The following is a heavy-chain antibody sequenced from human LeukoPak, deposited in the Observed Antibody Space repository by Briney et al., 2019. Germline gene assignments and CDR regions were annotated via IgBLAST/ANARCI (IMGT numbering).Heavy chain of an antibody. CDR3: ATGSYLYDAFDI. D-gene: IGHD1-26*01. V-gene: IGHV1-2*02. CDR1: GYTFSGYY. J-gene: IGHJ3*02. CDR2: INPNSGGT. Sequence: ASVKVSCKASGYTFSGYYMHWVRQAPGQGLEWMGWINPNSGGTNFAQKFQGRVTMTRDTSISTAYMEPSRLRLDDTAVYYCATGSYLYDAFDIWGQGTMVTVSS.